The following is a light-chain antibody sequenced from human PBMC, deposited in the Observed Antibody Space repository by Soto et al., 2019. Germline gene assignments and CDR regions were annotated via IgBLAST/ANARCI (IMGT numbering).Light chain of an antibody. CDR1: PSVSNS. CDR2: GAS. V-gene: IGKV3-20*01. J-gene: IGKJ3*01. CDR3: QQYGRSPFT. Sequence: ESVLTQSPATLSLSPGERATLSCRASPSVSNSLAWYQHKPGQAPRLLIYGASSRATGIPGRFSGSGSGTDFTLTISRLEPEDFAVYYCQQYGRSPFTFGPGTKVDIK.